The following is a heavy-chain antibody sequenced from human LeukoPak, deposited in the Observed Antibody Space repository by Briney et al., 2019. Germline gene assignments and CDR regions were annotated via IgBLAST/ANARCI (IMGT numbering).Heavy chain of an antibody. CDR3: AGLSGSSYFDP. CDR2: IKQDGSEK. CDR1: GFTFSSYW. V-gene: IGHV3-7*01. J-gene: IGHJ5*02. Sequence: GGSLRLSCAASGFTFSSYWMSWVRQAPGKGLEWVANIKQDGSEKYYVDSVKGRFTISRDNAKNSLYLQMNSLRAEDTAVYYCAGLSGSSYFDPWGQGTLVTVSS. D-gene: IGHD6-6*01.